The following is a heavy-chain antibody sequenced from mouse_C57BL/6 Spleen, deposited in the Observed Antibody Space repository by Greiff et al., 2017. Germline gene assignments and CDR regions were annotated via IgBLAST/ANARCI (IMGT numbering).Heavy chain of an antibody. CDR2: ISSGGSYT. CDR1: GFTFSSYG. V-gene: IGHV5-6*01. D-gene: IGHD2-4*01. CDR3: ARKYYDYDWYFDV. Sequence: EVKLVESGGDLVKPGGSLKLSCAASGFTFSSYGMSWVRQTPDKRLEWVATISSGGSYTYYPDSVKGRFTISRDNAKNTLYLQMSSLKSEDTAMYYCARKYYDYDWYFDVWGTGTTVTVSS. J-gene: IGHJ1*03.